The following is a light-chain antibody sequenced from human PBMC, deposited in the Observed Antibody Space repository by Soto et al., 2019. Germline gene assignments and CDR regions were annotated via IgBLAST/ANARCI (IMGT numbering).Light chain of an antibody. V-gene: IGKV3-15*01. CDR3: QQYNNWPLT. CDR2: GAS. CDR1: QSVSST. Sequence: EIVMTQSPSTPSVSPGERATLSFRASQSVSSTLAWYQQKPGQAPRLLIYGASTRATGIPARFSGSGSGTEFTLTISSLQSEDFAVYYCQQYNNWPLTFGGGTKVEIK. J-gene: IGKJ4*01.